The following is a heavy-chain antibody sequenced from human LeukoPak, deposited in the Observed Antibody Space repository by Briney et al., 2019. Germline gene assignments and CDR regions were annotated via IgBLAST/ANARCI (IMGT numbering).Heavy chain of an antibody. CDR1: GVSVSNDY. V-gene: IGHV3-53*01. CDR3: ARGWGMFDY. Sequence: EGSLRLSCAASGVSVSNDYISWVRQAPGKGLEWVSVIYSGGNTYCADSVKGRFTISRDNSKNTVYLQMNTVRAEDTAVYYCARGWGMFDYWGQGTLVTVSS. D-gene: IGHD7-27*01. CDR2: IYSGGNT. J-gene: IGHJ4*02.